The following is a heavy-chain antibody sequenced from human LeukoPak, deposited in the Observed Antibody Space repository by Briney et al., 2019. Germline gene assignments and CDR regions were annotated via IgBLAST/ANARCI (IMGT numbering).Heavy chain of an antibody. J-gene: IGHJ4*02. V-gene: IGHV1-18*01. Sequence: GASVKVCCKTSGLTTINYGIAWVRQVTGQGLEWMGWVNNNNGASMNHQNFSGRISLTTDTSTNTAYMELRRLTFDDTAVYYCGRDWEDTAAWLDFWGQGTLVTVSS. CDR2: VNNNNGAS. D-gene: IGHD5-18*01. CDR3: GRDWEDTAAWLDF. CDR1: GLTTINYG.